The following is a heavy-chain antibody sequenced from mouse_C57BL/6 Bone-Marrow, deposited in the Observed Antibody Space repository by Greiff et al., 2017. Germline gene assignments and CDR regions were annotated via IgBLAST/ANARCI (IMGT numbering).Heavy chain of an antibody. J-gene: IGHJ2*01. Sequence: VNVVESGAELVKPGASVKLSCKASGYTFTSYWMHWVKQRPGQGLEWIGMIHPNSGSTNYNEKFKSKATLTVDKSSSTAYMQLSSLTSEDSAVYYCARGLWFFDYWGQGTTLTVSS. CDR1: GYTFTSYW. D-gene: IGHD2-2*01. CDR3: ARGLWFFDY. CDR2: IHPNSGST. V-gene: IGHV1-64*01.